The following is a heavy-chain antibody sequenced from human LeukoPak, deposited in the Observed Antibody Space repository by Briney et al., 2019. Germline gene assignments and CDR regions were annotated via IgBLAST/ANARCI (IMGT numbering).Heavy chain of an antibody. J-gene: IGHJ5*02. CDR3: AKAVFSYDSSAFFFNP. CDR1: GGSISSYY. Sequence: SETLSLTCTVSGGSISSYYWSWIRQPPGKGLEWIGYIYYSGSTNHNPSVKSRITMSVDISKNHFSLKLSSVTAADTAVYYCAKAVFSYDSSAFFFNPWGQGTLVTVSS. CDR2: IYYSGST. D-gene: IGHD3-22*01. V-gene: IGHV4-59*01.